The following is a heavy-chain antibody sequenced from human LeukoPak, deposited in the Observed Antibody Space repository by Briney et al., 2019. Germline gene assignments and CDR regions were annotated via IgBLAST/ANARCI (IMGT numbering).Heavy chain of an antibody. Sequence: GESLKISCKGSGYSFTSYWIGWVRQTPGKGLEWMGIIYPGDSDTRYSPSFQGQVTISADKSISTAYLQWSSLKASDTAMYYCARHTYDFWSGYYRHNWFDPWGQGTLVTVSS. D-gene: IGHD3-3*01. J-gene: IGHJ5*02. CDR2: IYPGDSDT. CDR3: ARHTYDFWSGYYRHNWFDP. V-gene: IGHV5-51*01. CDR1: GYSFTSYW.